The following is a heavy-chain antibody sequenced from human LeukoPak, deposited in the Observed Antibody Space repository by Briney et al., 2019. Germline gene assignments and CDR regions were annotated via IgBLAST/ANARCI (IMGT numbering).Heavy chain of an antibody. CDR3: AREGYSGSYKIDY. J-gene: IGHJ4*02. Sequence: GGSLRLSCAASGFTFSSYWMSWVRQAPGKGLEWVSVIYSGGSTYYADSVKGRFTISRDNSKNTLYLQMNSLRAEDTAVYYCAREGYSGSYKIDYWGQGTLVTVSS. CDR1: GFTFSSYW. V-gene: IGHV3-66*01. D-gene: IGHD1-26*01. CDR2: IYSGGST.